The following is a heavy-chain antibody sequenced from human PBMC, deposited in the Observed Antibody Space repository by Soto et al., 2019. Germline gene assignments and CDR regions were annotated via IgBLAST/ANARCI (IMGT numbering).Heavy chain of an antibody. D-gene: IGHD2-2*01. Sequence: GGSLRLSCAASGFTFSSYAMSWVRQAPGKGLEWVSAISGSGDKYYVHSVAGRFTISRDNAQNSLFLQMNSLRVEDTAVYYCTRDEFQPGDSWGQGTLVTVSS. CDR1: GFTFSSYA. CDR2: ISGSGDK. J-gene: IGHJ4*02. CDR3: TRDEFQPGDS. V-gene: IGHV3-23*01.